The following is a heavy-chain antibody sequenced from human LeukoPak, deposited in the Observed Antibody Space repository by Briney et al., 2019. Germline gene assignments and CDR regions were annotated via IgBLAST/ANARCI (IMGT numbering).Heavy chain of an antibody. CDR3: ARDSVGYCSGGSCQSGYDY. CDR1: GFTFSSYS. CDR2: ISSSSSYI. V-gene: IGHV3-21*01. D-gene: IGHD2-15*01. J-gene: IGHJ4*02. Sequence: GGSLRLPCAASGFTFSSYSMNWVRQAPGKGLEWVSSISSSSSYIYYADSVKGRFTISRDNAKNSLYLQMNSLRAEDTAVYYCARDSVGYCSGGSCQSGYDYWGQGTLVTVSS.